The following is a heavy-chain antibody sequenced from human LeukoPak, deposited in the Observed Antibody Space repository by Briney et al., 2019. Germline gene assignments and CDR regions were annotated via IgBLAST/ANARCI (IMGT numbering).Heavy chain of an antibody. CDR3: AKGEGYSYGLSAFDY. CDR1: GFTFSSYA. J-gene: IGHJ4*02. V-gene: IGHV3-23*01. D-gene: IGHD5-18*01. Sequence: PGGSLRLSCAASGFTFSSYAMSWVRQAPGKGLEWVSAISGSGGSTYYADSVKGRFTISRDNSKNTLYLQMNSLRAEDTAVYYCAKGEGYSYGLSAFDYWGQGTLVTVSS. CDR2: ISGSGGST.